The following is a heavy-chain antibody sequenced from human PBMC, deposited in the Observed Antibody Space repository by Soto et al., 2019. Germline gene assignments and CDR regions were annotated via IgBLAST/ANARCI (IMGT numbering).Heavy chain of an antibody. CDR1: GYTFNTYG. D-gene: IGHD3-10*02. CDR3: ARPRTILGRDGVDV. Sequence: QAQLVQSGAEVKKPGASVKVSCKTSGYTFNTYGISWVRQVPGQGPEWMGWISGYNGYTKYAQKAQGRVTMTTDTSTSTAYMGMRSLTSDDTAVYYWARPRTILGRDGVDVWGQGPTVIVSS. V-gene: IGHV1-18*04. J-gene: IGHJ6*02. CDR2: ISGYNGYT.